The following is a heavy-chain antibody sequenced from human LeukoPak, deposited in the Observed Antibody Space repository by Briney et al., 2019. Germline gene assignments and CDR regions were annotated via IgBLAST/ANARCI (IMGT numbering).Heavy chain of an antibody. V-gene: IGHV1-18*01. CDR2: ISAYNGNT. J-gene: IGHJ4*02. CDR1: GYTFTSYG. Sequence: GASVTVSCKASGYTFTSYGISWVRQAPGQGLEWMGWISAYNGNTKYAQKFQGRVTMTTDTSTSTAYMELRSLRSDDTAVYYCASVVGATILDYWGQGTLVTVSS. CDR3: ASVVGATILDY. D-gene: IGHD1-26*01.